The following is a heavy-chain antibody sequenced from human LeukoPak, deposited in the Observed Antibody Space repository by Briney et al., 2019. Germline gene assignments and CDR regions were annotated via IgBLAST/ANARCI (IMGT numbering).Heavy chain of an antibody. CDR3: AREDDYGDYVYTNWFDP. J-gene: IGHJ5*02. V-gene: IGHV1-18*01. CDR1: GYTSTTYG. Sequence: ASVKVSCKASGYTSTTYGISWVRQAPGQGLEWMGWISAYNGNTNYAQKLQGRVTMTTDTSTSTAYMELRSLRSDDTAVYYCAREDDYGDYVYTNWFDPWGQGTLVTVSS. D-gene: IGHD4-17*01. CDR2: ISAYNGNT.